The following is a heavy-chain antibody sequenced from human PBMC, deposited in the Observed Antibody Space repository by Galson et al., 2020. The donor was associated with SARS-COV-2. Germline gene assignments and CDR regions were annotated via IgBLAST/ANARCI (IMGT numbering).Heavy chain of an antibody. Sequence: GESLKISCAASGFTFSNAWMSWVRQAPGKGLEWVGRIKSKTDGGTTDYAAPVKGRFTISRDDSKNTLYLQMNSLKTEDTAVYYCTTDRGAQYIVATGSYWGQGTLVTVSS. V-gene: IGHV3-15*01. J-gene: IGHJ4*02. CDR1: GFTFSNAW. CDR3: TTDRGAQYIVATGSY. D-gene: IGHD5-12*01. CDR2: IKSKTDGGTT.